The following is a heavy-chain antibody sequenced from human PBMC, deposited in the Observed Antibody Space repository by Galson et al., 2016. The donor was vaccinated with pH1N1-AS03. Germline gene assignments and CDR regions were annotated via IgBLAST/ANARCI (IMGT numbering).Heavy chain of an antibody. V-gene: IGHV3-7*03. CDR2: INQDGSVK. CDR1: GFTFSGYW. CDR3: TRNQE. J-gene: IGHJ4*02. Sequence: SLRLSCAGSGFTFSGYWMSWVRQAPGKGLEWVANINQDGSVKYYVDSAKGRFTISRDNAKNSLYLQMNSLRAEDTAMYYCTRNQEWGPRTLVTVSS.